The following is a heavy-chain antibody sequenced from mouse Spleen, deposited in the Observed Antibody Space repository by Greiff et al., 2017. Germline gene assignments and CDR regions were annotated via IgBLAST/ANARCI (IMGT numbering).Heavy chain of an antibody. CDR3: ARSPYDGYVDYYAMDY. J-gene: IGHJ4*01. V-gene: IGHV5-17*02. Sequence: EVMLVESGGGLVQPGGSRKLSCAASGFTFSSFGMHWVRQAPEKGLEWVAYISSGSSTIYYADTVKGRFTISRDNPKNTLFLQMTSLRSEDTAMYYCARSPYDGYVDYYAMDYWGQGTSVTVSS. D-gene: IGHD2-3*01. CDR2: ISSGSSTI. CDR1: GFTFSSFG.